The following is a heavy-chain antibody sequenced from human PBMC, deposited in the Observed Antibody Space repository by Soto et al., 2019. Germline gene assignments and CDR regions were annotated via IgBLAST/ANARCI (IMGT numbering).Heavy chain of an antibody. CDR1: GFTFTSSS. CDR3: AADKSSGWYSDGDY. J-gene: IGHJ4*02. V-gene: IGHV1-58*01. D-gene: IGHD6-13*01. Sequence: SVKVSCNASGFTFTSSSLQWVRQARGQRLEWIGWIVVGSGNTNYAQKFQERVTITRDMSTSTAYMELSSLRSEDTAVYYCAADKSSGWYSDGDYWGQGTLVTVSS. CDR2: IVVGSGNT.